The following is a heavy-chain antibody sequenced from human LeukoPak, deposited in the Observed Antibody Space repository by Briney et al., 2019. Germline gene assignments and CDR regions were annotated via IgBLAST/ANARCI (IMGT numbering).Heavy chain of an antibody. Sequence: ASVKVSCKASGGTSSSYAISWVRQAPGQGLEWMGRIIPILGIANYAQKFQGRVTITADKSTSTAYMELSSLRSEDTAVYYCAQSGIYYYDSSGYGDYYYGMDVWGQGTTVTVSS. CDR2: IIPILGIA. D-gene: IGHD3-22*01. V-gene: IGHV1-69*04. J-gene: IGHJ6*02. CDR3: AQSGIYYYDSSGYGDYYYGMDV. CDR1: GGTSSSYA.